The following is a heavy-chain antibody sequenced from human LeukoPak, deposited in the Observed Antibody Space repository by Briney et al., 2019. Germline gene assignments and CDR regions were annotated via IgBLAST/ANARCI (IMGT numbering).Heavy chain of an antibody. Sequence: GGSLRLSCAGSGFIVSSNYMSWVRQAAGKGLEWVSVIYGSSRTYYADSVKGRFTISRDNSKNTLYLQMNSLRAEDTAVYYCARDPATLEWLLRGGYYFDYWGQGTLVTVSS. D-gene: IGHD3-3*01. J-gene: IGHJ4*02. CDR1: GFIVSSNY. CDR2: IYGSSRT. CDR3: ARDPATLEWLLRGGYYFDY. V-gene: IGHV3-66*01.